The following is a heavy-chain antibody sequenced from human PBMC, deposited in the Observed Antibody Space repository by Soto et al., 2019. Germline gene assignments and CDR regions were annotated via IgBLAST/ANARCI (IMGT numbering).Heavy chain of an antibody. Sequence: SETLSLTCTVSGGSISSFYWSWVRQPPGKGLEWIGFIYYSGSSNYSPSLKSRVTISLDTSKNQFSLKLSSVTAADTAVYYCARQYDTLTGYYMDVWGKGTTVIVSS. CDR2: IYYSGSS. D-gene: IGHD3-9*01. CDR3: ARQYDTLTGYYMDV. J-gene: IGHJ6*03. CDR1: GGSISSFY. V-gene: IGHV4-59*08.